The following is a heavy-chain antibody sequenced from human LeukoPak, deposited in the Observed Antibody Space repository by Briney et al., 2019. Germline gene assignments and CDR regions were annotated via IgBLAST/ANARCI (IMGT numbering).Heavy chain of an antibody. CDR3: ARAPGPVNYGLGSYWDYYYGMDV. D-gene: IGHD3-10*01. Sequence: SVKLSCKASGRTFSSYAISWVRQAPGQGLEWMGRIIPILGIANYAQKFQGRVTITADKSTSTAYMELSSLRSEDTAVYYCARAPGPVNYGLGSYWDYYYGMDVWGQGATVTVSS. CDR2: IIPILGIA. J-gene: IGHJ6*02. CDR1: GRTFSSYA. V-gene: IGHV1-69*04.